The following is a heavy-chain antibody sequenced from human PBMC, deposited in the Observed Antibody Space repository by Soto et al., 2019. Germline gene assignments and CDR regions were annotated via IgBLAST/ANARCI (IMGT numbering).Heavy chain of an antibody. CDR2: ISSSGST. J-gene: IGHJ4*02. Sequence: SETLSLTCTVSGGSIETFYWSWIRQPPGKGLEWIGYISSSGSTSYNPSLESRVTVSVDTAKNEFSLKLNSVTAADTATYYCARILRDSQGWYHHDFWGQGTLVTVSS. CDR3: ARILRDSQGWYHHDF. CDR1: GGSIETFY. V-gene: IGHV4-59*01. D-gene: IGHD6-19*01.